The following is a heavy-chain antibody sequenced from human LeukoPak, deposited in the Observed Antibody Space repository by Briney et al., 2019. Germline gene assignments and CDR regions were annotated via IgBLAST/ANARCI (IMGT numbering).Heavy chain of an antibody. CDR1: GDSISTSY. Sequence: SETLSLTCTVSGDSISTSYWSWIRQPPGKGLEWIGYIYYSGSTNYNPSLKSRVTISVDTSKNQFSLKLSSVTAADTAVYYCARQIFFMAYYYDSSGYVDIWGQGTMVTVSS. D-gene: IGHD3-22*01. V-gene: IGHV4-59*08. CDR2: IYYSGST. CDR3: ARQIFFMAYYYDSSGYVDI. J-gene: IGHJ3*02.